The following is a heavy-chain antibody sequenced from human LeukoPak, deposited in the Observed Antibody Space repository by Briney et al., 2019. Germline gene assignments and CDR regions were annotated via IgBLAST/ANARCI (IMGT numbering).Heavy chain of an antibody. J-gene: IGHJ3*02. Sequence: PGGSLRLSCAASGFTFSSYSMNWVRQAPGKGLEWVSSISSSSSYIYYADPVKGRFSISRDNSKNTLYLQMNSLRAEDTALYYCAKGFTPFDIWGQGTMVTVSS. CDR1: GFTFSSYS. V-gene: IGHV3-21*04. CDR3: AKGFTPFDI. CDR2: ISSSSSYI.